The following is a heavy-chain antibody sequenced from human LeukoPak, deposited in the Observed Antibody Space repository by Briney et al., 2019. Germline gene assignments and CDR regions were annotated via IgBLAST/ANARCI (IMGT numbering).Heavy chain of an antibody. J-gene: IGHJ1*01. CDR1: GFTFSSYA. D-gene: IGHD5-24*01. Sequence: PGGSLRLSCAASGFTFSSYAMSWVRQAPEKGLEWVSGISSNGGSTYYADSVKGRFTISRDNSKNTLCLQINSLRAEDTAVYYCAKYRGDGYKWGYFQEWGQGTLVTVSS. V-gene: IGHV3-23*01. CDR2: ISSNGGST. CDR3: AKYRGDGYKWGYFQE.